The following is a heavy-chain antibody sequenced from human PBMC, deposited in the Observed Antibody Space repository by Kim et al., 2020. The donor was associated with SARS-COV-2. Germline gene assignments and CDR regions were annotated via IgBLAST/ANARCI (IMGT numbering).Heavy chain of an antibody. Sequence: SETLSLTCTVSGGSISSSSYYWGWIRQPPGKGLEWIGSIYYSGSTYYNPSLKSRVTISVDTSKNQFSLKLSSVTAADTAVYYCARGWRYYDSSGYYYWFDPWGQGTLVTVSS. CDR3: ARGWRYYDSSGYYYWFDP. CDR1: GGSISSSSYY. CDR2: IYYSGST. D-gene: IGHD3-22*01. J-gene: IGHJ5*02. V-gene: IGHV4-39*07.